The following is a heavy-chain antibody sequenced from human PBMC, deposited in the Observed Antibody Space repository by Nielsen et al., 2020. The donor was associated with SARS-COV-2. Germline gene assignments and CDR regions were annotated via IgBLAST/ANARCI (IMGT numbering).Heavy chain of an antibody. CDR1: GFTFSNYG. CDR2: IKQDGREK. V-gene: IGHV3-7*03. J-gene: IGHJ6*02. CDR3: ARDSQWLVTGYYYYGMDV. D-gene: IGHD6-19*01. Sequence: GGSLRLSCVASGFTFSNYGMNWVRQAPGKGLEWVANIKQDGREKYYVDSAKGRFTISRDNAKNSLYLQMNSLRAEDTAVYYCARDSQWLVTGYYYYGMDVWGQGTTVTVSS.